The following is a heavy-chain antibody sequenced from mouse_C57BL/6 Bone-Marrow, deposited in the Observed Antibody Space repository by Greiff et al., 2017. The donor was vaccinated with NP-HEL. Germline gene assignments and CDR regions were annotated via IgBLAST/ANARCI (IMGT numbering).Heavy chain of an antibody. D-gene: IGHD1-1*01. V-gene: IGHV5-12*01. CDR3: ARDYYYGSSLFAY. Sequence: EVKLMESGGGLVQPGGSLKLSCAASGFTFSDYYMYWVRQTPEKRLEWVAYISNGGGSTYYPDTVKGRFTISRDNAKNTLYLQMSRLKSEDTAMYYCARDYYYGSSLFAYWGQGTLVTVSA. J-gene: IGHJ3*01. CDR2: ISNGGGST. CDR1: GFTFSDYY.